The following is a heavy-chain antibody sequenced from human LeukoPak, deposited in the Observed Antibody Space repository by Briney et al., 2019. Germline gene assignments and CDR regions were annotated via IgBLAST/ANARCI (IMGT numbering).Heavy chain of an antibody. Sequence: GGSLRLSCAASGFTFSSYWMSWVRQAPGKGLEWVSSISSSSSYIYYADSVKGRFTISRDNAKNSLYLQMNSLRAEDTAVYYCARDQSIVLMVYARVAFDIWGQGTMVTVSS. CDR3: ARDQSIVLMVYARVAFDI. J-gene: IGHJ3*02. CDR1: GFTFSSYW. D-gene: IGHD2-8*01. CDR2: ISSSSSYI. V-gene: IGHV3-21*01.